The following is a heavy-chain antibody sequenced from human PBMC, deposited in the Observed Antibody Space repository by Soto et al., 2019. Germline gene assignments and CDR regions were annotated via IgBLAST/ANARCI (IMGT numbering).Heavy chain of an antibody. CDR3: AKHQLPH. CDR1: GFTLSSYT. J-gene: IGHJ4*02. V-gene: IGHV3-23*01. CDR2: IGDSGDDT. D-gene: IGHD2-2*01. Sequence: GGSLRLSCAASGFTLSSYTMSWVRQAPGKGLEWVSAIGDSGDDTYYADSVKGRFTISRDTSKNTLYLQMNSLRAEDTAVYYCAKHQLPHWGQGTLVTVSS.